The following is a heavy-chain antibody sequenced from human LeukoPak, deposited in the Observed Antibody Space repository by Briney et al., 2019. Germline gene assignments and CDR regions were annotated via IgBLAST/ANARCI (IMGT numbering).Heavy chain of an antibody. CDR3: ASQATYSGSYYAPYFDY. CDR1: GYSFTSYW. CDR2: IYPGDSDT. D-gene: IGHD1-26*01. J-gene: IGHJ4*02. Sequence: GESLKISCKGSGYSFTSYWIGWVRQMPGKGLAWMGIIYPGDSDTRCSPSFQGQVTISADKSISTAYLQWSSLKASDTAMYYCASQATYSGSYYAPYFDYWGQGTLVTVSS. V-gene: IGHV5-51*01.